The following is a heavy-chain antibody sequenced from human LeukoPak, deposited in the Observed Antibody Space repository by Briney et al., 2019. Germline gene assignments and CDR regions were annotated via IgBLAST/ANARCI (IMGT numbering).Heavy chain of an antibody. J-gene: IGHJ4*02. V-gene: IGHV3-23*01. CDR2: ISASGVMT. Sequence: PGGSLRLSCAASGFTFTNYTMTWVRPAPGKGLEWVSSISASGVMTYYADSVKGRFTVSRDTSKNSLYLQMSSLTAADTAVYYCAKDRSIGTYYTFDHWGQGTLVTVSS. D-gene: IGHD1-26*01. CDR1: GFTFTNYT. CDR3: AKDRSIGTYYTFDH.